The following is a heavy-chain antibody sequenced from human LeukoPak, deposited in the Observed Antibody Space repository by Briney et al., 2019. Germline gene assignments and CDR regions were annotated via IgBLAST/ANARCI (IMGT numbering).Heavy chain of an antibody. D-gene: IGHD3-10*01. Sequence: PVGSLRLSCAASGFTFSSYAMSWVRQAPGKGLEWVSAISGSGGSTNYAHSVKGRFTISRDNSKNTLYLQMNSLRAEDTAVYYCATLDGSGLTYDAFDIWGQGTMVTVSS. CDR1: GFTFSSYA. CDR3: ATLDGSGLTYDAFDI. CDR2: ISGSGGST. V-gene: IGHV3-23*01. J-gene: IGHJ3*02.